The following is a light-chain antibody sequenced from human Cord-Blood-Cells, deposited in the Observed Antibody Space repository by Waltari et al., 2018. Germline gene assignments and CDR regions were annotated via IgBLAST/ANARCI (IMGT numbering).Light chain of an antibody. CDR2: DVS. J-gene: IGLJ1*01. V-gene: IGLV2-14*03. CDR3: SSYTSSSTLV. Sequence: QSALPQPASVSGSPGQSITISCTGTSNAGGGYNYVSWYQQHPGKAPKLMIYDVSNRPSGVSNRFSGSKSGNTASLTICGLQAEDEADYYCSSYTSSSTLVFGTGTKVTVL. CDR1: SNAGGGYNY.